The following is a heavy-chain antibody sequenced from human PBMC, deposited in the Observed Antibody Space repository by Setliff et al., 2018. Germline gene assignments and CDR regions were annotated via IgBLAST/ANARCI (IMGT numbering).Heavy chain of an antibody. CDR2: TFPMFDRP. V-gene: IGHV1-69*13. D-gene: IGHD6-13*01. CDR1: GGSFKNHA. J-gene: IGHJ6*02. CDR3: ARGNMDVVAAGGKYSGMDV. Sequence: ASVKVSCKTPGGSFKNHAITWVRQAPGQGLEWMGGTFPMFDRPNYAQKFQARVTITADESTNTAYIEIRSLRSEDTAVYYCARGNMDVVAAGGKYSGMDVWGQGTTVTVSS.